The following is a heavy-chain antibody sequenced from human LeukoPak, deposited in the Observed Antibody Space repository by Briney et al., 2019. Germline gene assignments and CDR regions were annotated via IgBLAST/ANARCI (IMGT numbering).Heavy chain of an antibody. V-gene: IGHV1-2*02. D-gene: IGHD3-3*01. Sequence: ASVKVSCKASGYTFTGYYMHWVRQAPRQGLEWMGWINPNSGGTNYAQKFQGRVTMTRDTSISTAYMELSRLRSDDTAVYYCARDWTEYYDFWSGSHWFDPWGQGTLVTVSS. CDR2: INPNSGGT. J-gene: IGHJ5*02. CDR1: GYTFTGYY. CDR3: ARDWTEYYDFWSGSHWFDP.